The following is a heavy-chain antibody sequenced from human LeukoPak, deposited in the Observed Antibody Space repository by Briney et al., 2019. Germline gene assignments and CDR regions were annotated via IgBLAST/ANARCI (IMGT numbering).Heavy chain of an antibody. CDR3: AELGITMIGGV. CDR2: ISYNGRSI. Sequence: PGGSLRLSCAASGFIFSTYEMNWVRQAPGKGLEWLSYISYNGRSIYYADSVKGRFTISRDNAKNSLYLQMNSLRAEDTAVYYCAELGITMIGGVWGKGTTVTTSS. CDR1: GFIFSTYE. D-gene: IGHD3-10*02. V-gene: IGHV3-48*03. J-gene: IGHJ6*04.